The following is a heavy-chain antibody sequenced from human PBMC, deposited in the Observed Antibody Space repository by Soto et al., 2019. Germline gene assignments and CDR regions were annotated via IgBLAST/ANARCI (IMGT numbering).Heavy chain of an antibody. CDR3: ARGDVITNNGFAP. D-gene: IGHD3-22*01. CDR2: IYYSGST. CDR1: GGSISSGGYY. V-gene: IGHV4-31*03. J-gene: IGHJ5*02. Sequence: SETLSLTCTVSGGSISSGGYYWSWIRQHPGKGLEWIGYIYYSGSTSSNPSLKSRVTISVDTSKNQFSLKLSSVTAADTAVFYCARGDVITNNGFAPWGQGTLVTVSS.